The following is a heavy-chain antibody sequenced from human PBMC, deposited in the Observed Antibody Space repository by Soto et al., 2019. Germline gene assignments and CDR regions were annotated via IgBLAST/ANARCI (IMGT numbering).Heavy chain of an antibody. V-gene: IGHV3-30-3*01. CDR3: ARDYEPSSWYQMVDY. CDR1: GFTFTIYA. J-gene: IGHJ4*02. CDR2: ISYDGSIK. D-gene: IGHD6-13*01. Sequence: VQLVESGGGVVQPGGSLTLSCAASGFTFTIYAMHWVRQAPGKGLEWVAVISYDGSIKYYADSVKGRFTISRDNSKNTLFLQMNSLREEDTAVYYCARDYEPSSWYQMVDYWGQGTLVTVSS.